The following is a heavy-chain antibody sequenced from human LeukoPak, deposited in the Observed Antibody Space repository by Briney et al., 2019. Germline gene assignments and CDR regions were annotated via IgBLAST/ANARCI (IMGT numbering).Heavy chain of an antibody. CDR2: INPSGGST. Sequence: VKVSCKASGYTFTSYYMHWVRQAPGQGLEWMGIINPSGGSTSYAQKFQGRVTMTRDTSTSTVYMELSSLRSEDTAVYYCARAGRIAAAGTDLGYWGQGTLVTVSS. CDR3: ARAGRIAAAGTDLGY. D-gene: IGHD6-13*01. CDR1: GYTFTSYY. J-gene: IGHJ4*02. V-gene: IGHV1-46*01.